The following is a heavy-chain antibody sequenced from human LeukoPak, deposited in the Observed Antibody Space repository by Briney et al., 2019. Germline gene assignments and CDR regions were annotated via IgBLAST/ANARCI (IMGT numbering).Heavy chain of an antibody. CDR1: GFTFSSYA. Sequence: QTGESLRLACAAAGFTFSSYAMSWVRQAPGKGLECAEAIRGRGDSSYYEDSVKGRFTISRDNSKNTLYLQMNSLRAEDKDVYYCAKETYSNYPPDYWGQGTLVTVSS. CDR3: AKETYSNYPPDY. V-gene: IGHV3-23*01. J-gene: IGHJ4*02. D-gene: IGHD4-11*01. CDR2: IRGRGDSS.